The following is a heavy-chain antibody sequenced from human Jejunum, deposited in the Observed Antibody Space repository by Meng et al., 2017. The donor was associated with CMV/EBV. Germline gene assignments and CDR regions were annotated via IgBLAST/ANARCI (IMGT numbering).Heavy chain of an antibody. D-gene: IGHD6-19*01. CDR1: GFIFSSYA. CDR3: AKAGASGWANWFDP. Sequence: ASGFIFSSYAMTWVRQAPGKGLEWVATISISFGNTNYADSVKGRLTISRDNSKSTLSLQMNNLRAEDTAIYYCAKAGASGWANWFDPWGQGTLVTVSS. V-gene: IGHV3-23*01. CDR2: ISISFGNT. J-gene: IGHJ5*02.